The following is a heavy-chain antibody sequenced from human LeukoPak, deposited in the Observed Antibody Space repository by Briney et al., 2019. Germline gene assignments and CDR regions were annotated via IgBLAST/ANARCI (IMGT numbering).Heavy chain of an antibody. V-gene: IGHV4-4*07. CDR2: IYTSGST. D-gene: IGHD3-22*01. Sequence: PSETLSLTCTASGASVSSYYWSWIRQPAGKGLEWIGRIYTSGSTYYNPSLKSRVTISVDKSKNHFSLKLSSVTAADTAVYYCARDDGGSGYYYSNYWGQGTLVTVSS. J-gene: IGHJ4*02. CDR1: GASVSSYY. CDR3: ARDDGGSGYYYSNY.